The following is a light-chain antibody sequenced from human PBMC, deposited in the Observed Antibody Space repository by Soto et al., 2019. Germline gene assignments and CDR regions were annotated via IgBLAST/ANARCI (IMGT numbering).Light chain of an antibody. CDR2: YVS. V-gene: IGLV2-14*03. Sequence: QSALTQPASVSGSPGQSITIPCTGTSSDVGTYGYVSWYQHHPGKAPQLMIYYVSNRPSGVSDRFSGPKSGNTASLTISGLQAEDEADYYCSSFSGSTSWVFGGGTKLTVL. CDR3: SSFSGSTSWV. J-gene: IGLJ3*02. CDR1: SSDVGTYGY.